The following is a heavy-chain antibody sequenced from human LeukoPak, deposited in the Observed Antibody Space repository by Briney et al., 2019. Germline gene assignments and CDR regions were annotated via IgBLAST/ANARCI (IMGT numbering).Heavy chain of an antibody. V-gene: IGHV3-74*01. CDR2: INSDGITS. CDR3: ARETAVSGGVFFDY. D-gene: IGHD1-14*01. Sequence: PGGSLRLSCAASGFIFSNYWMHWVRQAPGKGLVWVSRINSDGITSTYADSVKGRFTISRDNAKNPLYLQMNSLRAEDTAVYYCARETAVSGGVFFDYWGQGTLVTVSS. J-gene: IGHJ4*02. CDR1: GFIFSNYW.